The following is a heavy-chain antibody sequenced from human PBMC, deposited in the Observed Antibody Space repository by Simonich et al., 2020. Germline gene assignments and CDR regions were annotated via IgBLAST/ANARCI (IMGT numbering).Heavy chain of an antibody. CDR1: GFTFSSYG. Sequence: QVQLVESGGGVVQPGRSLRLSCAASGFTFSSYGMHWVRQAPGKGLELVTVIWNEGSKKYYADSVKGRFTISRDNSKNTRYLQMNSLRAEDTAMYYCAKDLKGGRAAGHSYFHYWGQGTLVTVSS. V-gene: IGHV3-30*18. J-gene: IGHJ4*02. D-gene: IGHD6-13*01. CDR2: IWNEGSKK. CDR3: AKDLKGGRAAGHSYFHY.